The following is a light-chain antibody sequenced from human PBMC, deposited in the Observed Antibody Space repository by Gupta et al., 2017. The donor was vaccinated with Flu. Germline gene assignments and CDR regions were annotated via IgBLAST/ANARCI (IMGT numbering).Light chain of an antibody. J-gene: IGKJ5*01. CDR2: AAS. Sequence: DIQMTLSPSSVSASVGDRVPIPCRESQGISRWLAWYQQKPGTAPTVLMYAASTWHSGVPSRFSGSGYGTDFTLTISCLEPEDSAIYHCQQCDSCPPTFGQGTRLEIK. V-gene: IGKV1D-12*01. CDR1: QGISRW. CDR3: QQCDSCPPT.